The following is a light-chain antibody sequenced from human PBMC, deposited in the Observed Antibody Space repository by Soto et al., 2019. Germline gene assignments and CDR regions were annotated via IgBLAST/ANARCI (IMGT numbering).Light chain of an antibody. CDR3: QQYGSSPRT. Sequence: ENVLTQSPGTLSLSPGERATLSCRASQSVSSSYLAWYQQKPGQAPRLLIYDASNRATGIPDRFSGSGSGTDFTLTISRLEPEDFAVYFCQQYGSSPRTFGQGTKVEIK. V-gene: IGKV3-20*01. CDR1: QSVSSSY. J-gene: IGKJ1*01. CDR2: DAS.